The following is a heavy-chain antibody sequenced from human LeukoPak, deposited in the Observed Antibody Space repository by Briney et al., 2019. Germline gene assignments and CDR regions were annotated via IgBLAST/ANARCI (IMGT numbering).Heavy chain of an antibody. CDR3: ARARITMIVVVNDAFDI. CDR1: GYTLTELS. J-gene: IGHJ3*02. D-gene: IGHD3-22*01. Sequence: GASVKVSCKVSGYTLTELSMHWVRPAPGKGLEWMGGFDPEDGETIYAQKFQGRVTITADKSTSTAYMELSSLRSEDTAVYYCARARITMIVVVNDAFDIWGQGTMVTVSS. CDR2: FDPEDGET. V-gene: IGHV1-24*01.